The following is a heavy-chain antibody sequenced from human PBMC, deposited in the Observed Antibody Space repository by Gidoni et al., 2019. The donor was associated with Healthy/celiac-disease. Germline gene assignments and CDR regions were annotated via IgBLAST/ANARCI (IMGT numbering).Heavy chain of an antibody. Sequence: QVQLVESGGGVVQPGRSLSLSCAASGFTFSSYAMHWVRQAPGKGLEWVAVISYDGSNKYYADSVKGRFTISRDNSKNTLYLQMNSLRAEDTAVYYCHVSDWFDPWGQGTLVTVSS. CDR1: GFTFSSYA. CDR3: HVSDWFDP. CDR2: ISYDGSNK. V-gene: IGHV3-30-3*01. J-gene: IGHJ5*02.